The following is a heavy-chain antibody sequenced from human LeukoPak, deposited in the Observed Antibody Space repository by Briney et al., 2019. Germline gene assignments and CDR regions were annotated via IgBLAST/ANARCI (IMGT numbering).Heavy chain of an antibody. V-gene: IGHV3-7*01. CDR1: GFTLSDYW. Sequence: GGSLRLSCAASGFTLSDYWMSWVRQAPGKGLEWMANIDQDESDENYVDSVKGRFTISRDNSKNTLYLQMNSLRAEDTAMYYCARDYTSSSSSHFDYWGQGTLVTVSS. CDR2: IDQDESDE. D-gene: IGHD6-13*01. CDR3: ARDYTSSSSSHFDY. J-gene: IGHJ4*02.